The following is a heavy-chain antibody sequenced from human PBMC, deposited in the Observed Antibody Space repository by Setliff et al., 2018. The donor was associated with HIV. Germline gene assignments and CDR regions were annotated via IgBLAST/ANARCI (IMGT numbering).Heavy chain of an antibody. V-gene: IGHV1-2*02. J-gene: IGHJ6*02. CDR2: INPHTGVT. CDR3: ARDLRDGFEEWFSTLDDGMDV. D-gene: IGHD3-3*01. Sequence: ASVKVSCKTSGHIFIRYYIFWVRQAPGQGLEWMGNINPHTGVTKYAEKFQGRVTMTRDTSINTIYMELSRLRSDDTAVCYCARDLRDGFEEWFSTLDDGMDVWGQGTTVTVSS. CDR1: GHIFIRYY.